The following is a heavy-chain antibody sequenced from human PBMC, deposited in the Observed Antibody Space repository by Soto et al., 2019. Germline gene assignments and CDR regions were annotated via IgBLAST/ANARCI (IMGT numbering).Heavy chain of an antibody. V-gene: IGHV5-51*01. CDR1: GYSFTSYW. Sequence: LGESLKISCKGSGYSFTSYWIGWVRQMPGKGLEWMGIIYPGDSDTRYSPSFQGQVTISADKSISTAYLQWSSLKASDTAMYYCALVPSSVYRFDAFDIWGQGTMVTVSS. CDR2: IYPGDSDT. D-gene: IGHD3-16*02. J-gene: IGHJ3*02. CDR3: ALVPSSVYRFDAFDI.